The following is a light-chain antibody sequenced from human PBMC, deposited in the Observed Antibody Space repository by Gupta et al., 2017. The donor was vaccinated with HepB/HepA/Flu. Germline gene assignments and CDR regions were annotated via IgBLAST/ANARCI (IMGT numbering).Light chain of an antibody. V-gene: IGKV1-39*01. CDR1: QSISIY. J-gene: IGKJ1*01. Sequence: DIQMTQSPSSLSASVGDRVTITCRASQSISIYLNWYQQKPGKAPKLLIYAASSLQSGVPSRFSGSGSGTDFTLTISSLQPEDFATYYCQHSYRTPPTFGQGTKVEIK. CDR2: AAS. CDR3: QHSYRTPPT.